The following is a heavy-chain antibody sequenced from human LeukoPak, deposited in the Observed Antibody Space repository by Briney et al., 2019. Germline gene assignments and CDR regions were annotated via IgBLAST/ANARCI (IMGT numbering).Heavy chain of an antibody. Sequence: SETLSLTCAVYGGSFSGYYWSWIRQPPGKGLEWIGEINHSGSTNYNPSLKSRVTISVDTSKNQFSLTLSSVTAADTAVYYCARDQGYYLTNWGQGTLVTVSS. D-gene: IGHD3-22*01. J-gene: IGHJ4*02. CDR1: GGSFSGYY. CDR3: ARDQGYYLTN. CDR2: INHSGST. V-gene: IGHV4-34*01.